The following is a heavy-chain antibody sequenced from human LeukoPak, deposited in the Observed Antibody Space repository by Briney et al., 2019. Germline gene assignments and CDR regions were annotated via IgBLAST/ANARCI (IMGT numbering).Heavy chain of an antibody. CDR2: IYHSGST. D-gene: IGHD6-19*01. CDR1: GGSISSGGYY. V-gene: IGHV4-30-2*01. J-gene: IGHJ1*01. Sequence: PSETLSLTCTVSGGSISSGGYYWSWIRQPPGKGLEWIGYIYHSGSTYYNPSLKSRVTISVDTSKNQFSLKLSSVTAADTAVYYCARGNGKGYSSGWYQREIYFQHWGQGTLVTVSS. CDR3: ARGNGKGYSSGWYQREIYFQH.